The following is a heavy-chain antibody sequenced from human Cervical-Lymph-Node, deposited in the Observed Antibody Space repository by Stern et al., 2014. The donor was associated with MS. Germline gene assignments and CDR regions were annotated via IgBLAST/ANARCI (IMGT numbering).Heavy chain of an antibody. V-gene: IGHV5-51*04. J-gene: IGHJ4*02. D-gene: IGHD2-2*01. CDR1: GYTFTDYW. CDR3: ARRMPPDY. Sequence: QLVQSGAEVRKPGESLKISCKASGYTFTDYWIGWVRQMPGKGLEWMGIIYPRDSDITYSPSFQGQVTISADRPISTAYLQWSSLRASDTAIYYCARRMPPDYWGQGTLVTVSS. CDR2: IYPRDSDI.